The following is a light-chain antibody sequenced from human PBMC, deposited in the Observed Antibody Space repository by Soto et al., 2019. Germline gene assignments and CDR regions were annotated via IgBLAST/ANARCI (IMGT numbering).Light chain of an antibody. CDR1: SSDVGGYNY. CDR3: SSYTSSSTFYV. CDR2: DVS. Sequence: QSVLTQPASVSGSPGQSITISCTGTSSDVGGYNYVSWYQQHPGKATKLMIYDVSNRPSGVSNRFSGSKSDNTASLTISGLQAEDEADYYCSSYTSSSTFYVFGTGTKVTVL. V-gene: IGLV2-14*01. J-gene: IGLJ1*01.